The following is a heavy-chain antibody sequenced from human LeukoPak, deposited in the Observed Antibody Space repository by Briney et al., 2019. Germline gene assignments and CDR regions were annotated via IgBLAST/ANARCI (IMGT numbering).Heavy chain of an antibody. Sequence: PGGSLRLSCAASGFTVSSNYMSWVRQAPGKGLEWVSVIYSGGSTYYADSVKGRFTISRDNSKNTLYLQMNSLRAEDTAVYYCARDPRGYCSGGSCYSLPTYYYYGMDVWGQGTTVTVSS. J-gene: IGHJ6*02. CDR1: GFTVSSNY. CDR2: IYSGGST. CDR3: ARDPRGYCSGGSCYSLPTYYYYGMDV. D-gene: IGHD2-15*01. V-gene: IGHV3-53*01.